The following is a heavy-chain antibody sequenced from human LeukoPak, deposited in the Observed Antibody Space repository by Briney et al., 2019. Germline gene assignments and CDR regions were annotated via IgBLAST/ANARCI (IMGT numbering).Heavy chain of an antibody. CDR1: RYSFPTYW. Sequence: GDSLKIYCKGSRYSFPTYWIGWVRQMPRKCLEGMEMIYPAGSDTRCSTSYQGQVTISADKSISTAYLQWSSLKASDTDMYYCARGSVLPDYWGQGTLVSVSS. D-gene: IGHD2-8*01. CDR3: ARGSVLPDY. CDR2: IYPAGSDT. J-gene: IGHJ4*02. V-gene: IGHV5-51*01.